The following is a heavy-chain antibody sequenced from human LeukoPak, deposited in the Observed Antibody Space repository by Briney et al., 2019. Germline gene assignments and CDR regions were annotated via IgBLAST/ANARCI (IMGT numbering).Heavy chain of an antibody. CDR3: AREPEFGVVNSVGMDV. CDR1: GGTFSSYA. V-gene: IGHV1-69*01. J-gene: IGHJ6*02. CDR2: IIPIFGTA. D-gene: IGHD3-3*01. Sequence: SVKVSCKASGGTFSSYAISWVRQAPGQGLEWMGGIIPIFGTANYAQKFQGRATITADESTSTAYMELSSLRSEDTAVYYCAREPEFGVVNSVGMDVWGQGTTVTVSS.